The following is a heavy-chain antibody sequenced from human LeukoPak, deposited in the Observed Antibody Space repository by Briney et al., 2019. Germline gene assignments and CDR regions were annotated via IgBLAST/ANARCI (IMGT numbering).Heavy chain of an antibody. Sequence: SETLSLTCTVSGGSISSYDWSWIRQPAGKRLEWIGRIYTRGSTNYNPSLKSRVIMSVDTSKNQFSLKLSSVTAADTAVYFCVRESGDLGKAYDSWGQGTRVTVS. J-gene: IGHJ4*02. D-gene: IGHD3-16*01. CDR2: IYTRGST. CDR1: GGSISSYD. CDR3: VRESGDLGKAYDS. V-gene: IGHV4-4*07.